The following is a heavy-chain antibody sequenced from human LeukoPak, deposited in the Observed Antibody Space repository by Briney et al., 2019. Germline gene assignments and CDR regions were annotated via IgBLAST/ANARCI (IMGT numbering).Heavy chain of an antibody. CDR3: AKRGSIYFFDY. J-gene: IGHJ4*02. V-gene: IGHV3-23*01. D-gene: IGHD3-10*01. CDR1: GFTFGDYG. CDR2: ISGSGTNT. Sequence: PGRSLRLSCTASGFTFGDYGMTWVRQAPGKGLEWVSGISGSGTNTFYADSVKGRFTISRDNSKNTLYLQMSSLRADDTAVYYCAKRGSIYFFDYWGQGTLVTVSS.